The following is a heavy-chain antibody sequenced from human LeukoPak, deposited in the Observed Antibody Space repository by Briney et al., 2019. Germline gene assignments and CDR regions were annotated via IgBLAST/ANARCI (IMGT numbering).Heavy chain of an antibody. CDR1: GFIFTNYG. J-gene: IGHJ4*02. V-gene: IGHV3-NL1*01. D-gene: IGHD3-3*01. CDR2: FYNTGYT. CDR3: AKESPSAGLEY. Sequence: GGSLRLSCSASGFIFTNYGMHWVRQAPGKGLEWVSVFYNTGYTYYADSVKGRFTISRDHSKNTLYLQMNTLRAEDTAVYYCAKESPSAGLEYWGQGTLVTVSS.